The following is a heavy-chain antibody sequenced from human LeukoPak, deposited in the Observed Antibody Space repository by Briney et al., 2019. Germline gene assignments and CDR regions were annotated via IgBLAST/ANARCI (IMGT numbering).Heavy chain of an antibody. D-gene: IGHD5-24*01. CDR3: AKDTALRDGWYYFDY. J-gene: IGHJ4*02. V-gene: IGHV3-7*03. CDR2: IKQDGSEK. Sequence: GGSLRLSCAASGFTFSSYWMSWVRQAPGKGLEWVANIKQDGSEKYYVDSVKGRFTISRDNSKNSLYLQMNSLRAEDTALYYCAKDTALRDGWYYFDYWGQGTLVTVSS. CDR1: GFTFSSYW.